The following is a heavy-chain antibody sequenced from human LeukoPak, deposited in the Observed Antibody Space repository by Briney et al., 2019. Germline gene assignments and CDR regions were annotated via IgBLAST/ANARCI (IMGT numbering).Heavy chain of an antibody. CDR2: ISFNGRT. CDR3: AREPALTTFGY. CDR1: GGSIGTYY. V-gene: IGHV4-59*01. J-gene: IGHJ4*02. Sequence: PSETLSLTCTVSGGSIGTYYWRWFLQPPGKRLEWIGYISFNGRTNYNPSLQRRITMSVNTSKQQFSLKLTSVTAADAAVYYCAREPALTTFGYWGQGTLVNVSS. D-gene: IGHD4-17*01.